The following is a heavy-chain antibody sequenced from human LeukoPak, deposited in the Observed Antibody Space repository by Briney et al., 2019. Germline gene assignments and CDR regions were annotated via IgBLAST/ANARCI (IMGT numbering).Heavy chain of an antibody. Sequence: GGSLRLSCAASGFTFSSYGMHWVRQAPGKGLEWVAVISYDGNNKYYADSVKGRFTISRDNSKNTLYLQMNSLRAEDTAVYYCANARWFLDSWGQGTLVTVSS. CDR3: ANARWFLDS. CDR2: ISYDGNNK. CDR1: GFTFSSYG. J-gene: IGHJ4*02. V-gene: IGHV3-30*18. D-gene: IGHD4-23*01.